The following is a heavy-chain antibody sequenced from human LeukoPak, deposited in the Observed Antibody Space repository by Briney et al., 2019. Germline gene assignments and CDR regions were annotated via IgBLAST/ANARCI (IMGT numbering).Heavy chain of an antibody. J-gene: IGHJ5*02. Sequence: GGSLRLSCAASGFTISNYWMHWVRHGPGKGLVWVSRINSDERSRTYEDSVKGRFTISRDNAKNTVYVQMKSLSAEDTAVYYCASGADTRYSSDSWGQGTLVTVSS. V-gene: IGHV3-74*03. CDR3: ASGADTRYSSDS. CDR2: INSDERSR. D-gene: IGHD6-19*01. CDR1: GFTISNYW.